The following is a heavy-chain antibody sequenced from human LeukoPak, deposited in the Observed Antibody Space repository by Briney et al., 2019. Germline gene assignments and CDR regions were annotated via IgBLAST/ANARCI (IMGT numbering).Heavy chain of an antibody. J-gene: IGHJ4*02. CDR2: ISGSGSTI. CDR1: GFTFSDYY. Sequence: GGSLRLSCAASGFTFSDYYMSWIRQAPGKGLEWVSYISGSGSTIAYADSVKGRFTISRDSAKSSLYLQMNSLRAEDTAVYFCARVTTNGYFEYWGQGSLVTVSP. V-gene: IGHV3-11*04. CDR3: ARVTTNGYFEY. D-gene: IGHD1-1*01.